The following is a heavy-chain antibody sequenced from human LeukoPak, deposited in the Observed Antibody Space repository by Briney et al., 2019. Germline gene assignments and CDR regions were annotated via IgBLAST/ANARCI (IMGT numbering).Heavy chain of an antibody. CDR1: GYTFTGYS. V-gene: IGHV1-2*02. CDR3: ARLRIAAAGKWIDWFDP. CDR2: IHPNTGGT. J-gene: IGHJ5*02. D-gene: IGHD6-13*01. Sequence: ASVKVSCKASGYTFTGYSMHWVRQAPGQGLEWMGWIHPNTGGTNYAPKFQGRVTMTTDTSTSTAYMELRSLRSDDTAVYYCARLRIAAAGKWIDWFDPWGQGTLVTVSS.